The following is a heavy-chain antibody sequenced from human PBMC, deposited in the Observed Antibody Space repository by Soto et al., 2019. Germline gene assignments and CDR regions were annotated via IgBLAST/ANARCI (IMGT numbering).Heavy chain of an antibody. Sequence: QVQLVQSGAEVKKPGSSVKVSCKASGGTFNNYGMGWVRQAPGQGLEWMGGIIPMIGRTNYAQKLQGRLTLTADASRSTAYMELRSLRSADTAVYYCASWDYDVLTGYSYDDWGQGTLVTIS. J-gene: IGHJ4*02. CDR2: IIPMIGRT. D-gene: IGHD3-9*01. V-gene: IGHV1-69*01. CDR1: GGTFNNYG. CDR3: ASWDYDVLTGYSYDD.